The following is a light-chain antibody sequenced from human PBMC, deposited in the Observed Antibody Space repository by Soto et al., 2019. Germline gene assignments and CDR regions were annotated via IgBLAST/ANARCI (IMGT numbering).Light chain of an antibody. CDR2: DVT. J-gene: IGLJ1*01. CDR3: CSYAGSYTFYV. V-gene: IGLV2-11*01. CDR1: TDDVAYYNY. Sequence: QSALTQPRSVSGSPGQSVTISCTGTTDDVAYYNYVSWYQQHPGKAPKLIIYDVTKRPSGVPDRFSGSKSGNTASLTISGLRADDEADYYCCSYAGSYTFYVFGTGTKVTV.